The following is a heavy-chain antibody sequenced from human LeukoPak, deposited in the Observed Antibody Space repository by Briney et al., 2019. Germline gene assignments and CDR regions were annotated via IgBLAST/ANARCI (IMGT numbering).Heavy chain of an antibody. CDR3: ATDYHGYFDY. CDR1: GFTLSSYW. D-gene: IGHD1-14*01. CDR2: INQDGGEK. J-gene: IGHJ4*02. Sequence: GGSMSLSCAASGFTLSSYWMTWVRQAPGKGLGWVANINQDGGEKYYVVSVKVRFTISRDNATNSLYLQMISLRAEDAAVYYCATDYHGYFDYWGQGTLVTVSS. V-gene: IGHV3-7*01.